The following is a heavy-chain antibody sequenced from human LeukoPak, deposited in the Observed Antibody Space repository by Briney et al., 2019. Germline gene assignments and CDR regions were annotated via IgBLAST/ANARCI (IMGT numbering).Heavy chain of an antibody. CDR3: ARERNYDFWNGYYPVDY. CDR1: GFTFSSYA. D-gene: IGHD3-3*01. V-gene: IGHV3-23*01. CDR2: ISGSGGST. J-gene: IGHJ4*02. Sequence: PGGSLRLSCAASGFTFSSYAMSWVRQAPGKGLEWVSAISGSGGSTYYADSVKGRFTISRDNAKNPLYLQMNSLRAEDTAVYYCARERNYDFWNGYYPVDYWGQGTLVTVSS.